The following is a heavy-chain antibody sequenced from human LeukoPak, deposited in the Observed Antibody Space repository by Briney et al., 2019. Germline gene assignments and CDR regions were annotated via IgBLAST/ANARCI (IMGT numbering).Heavy chain of an antibody. Sequence: PGGSLRLSCAASGFTFSSYWMSWVRQAPGKGLEWVANIKQDGSEKYYVDSVKGRFTISRDNAKNSLYLQMNSLRAEDTAVYYRARDSNGDYLDYWGQGTLVTVSS. CDR3: ARDSNGDYLDY. J-gene: IGHJ4*02. CDR1: GFTFSSYW. V-gene: IGHV3-7*01. D-gene: IGHD4-17*01. CDR2: IKQDGSEK.